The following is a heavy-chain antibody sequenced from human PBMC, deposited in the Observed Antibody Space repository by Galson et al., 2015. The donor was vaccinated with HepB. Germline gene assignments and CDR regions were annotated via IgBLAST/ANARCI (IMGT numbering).Heavy chain of an antibody. Sequence: CAISGDSVTSNSAVWNWIRQSPSRGLEWLGWTYFRAKWHTDYEISVKSRININADISQNQFSLQLSSVTSDDTAVYYCAYGSDVWGQGTTVIVSS. CDR1: GDSVTSNSAV. CDR2: TYFRAKWHT. CDR3: AYGSDV. V-gene: IGHV6-1*01. J-gene: IGHJ6*02. D-gene: IGHD4-17*01.